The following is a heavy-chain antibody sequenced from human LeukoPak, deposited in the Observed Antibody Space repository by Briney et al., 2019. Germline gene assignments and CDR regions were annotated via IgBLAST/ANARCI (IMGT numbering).Heavy chain of an antibody. J-gene: IGHJ6*02. D-gene: IGHD6-13*01. CDR3: ARVVYSSSWYRVSAYYYGMDV. Sequence: GGSLRLSCAASGFTFSSYAMNWVRQAPGKGLEWVSAISGSGGSTYYADSVKGRFTISRDNSKNTLYLQMNSLRAEDTAVYYCARVVYSSSWYRVSAYYYGMDVWGQGTTVTVSS. V-gene: IGHV3-23*01. CDR2: ISGSGGST. CDR1: GFTFSSYA.